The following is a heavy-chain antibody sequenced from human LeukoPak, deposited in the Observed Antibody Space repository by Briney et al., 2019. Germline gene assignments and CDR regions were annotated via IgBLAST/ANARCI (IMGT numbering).Heavy chain of an antibody. CDR1: GFSVSGYW. CDR3: AREWQGGIAAAGTRIEGDY. J-gene: IGHJ4*02. CDR2: IKQDGSEK. Sequence: PGGSLRLSCAVSGFSVSGYWMTWVRQAPGKGLEWVANIKQDGSEKIYVDSVKGRFTISRDNAENSLFLQMNSLRVEDTAVYYCAREWQGGIAAAGTRIEGDYWGQGTLVAVSS. V-gene: IGHV3-7*01. D-gene: IGHD6-13*01.